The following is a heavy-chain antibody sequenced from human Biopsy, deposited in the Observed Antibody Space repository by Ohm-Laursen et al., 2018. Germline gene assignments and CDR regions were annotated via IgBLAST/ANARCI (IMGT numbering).Heavy chain of an antibody. CDR1: GGSFNGYF. V-gene: IGHV4-34*01. D-gene: IGHD6-13*01. J-gene: IGHJ6*02. Sequence: SQTLSLTCAVYGGSFNGYFWSWIRQPPGKGLEWIGDITQSGSTNYSPSLKSRVTISVDTAKKQFSLSLRSVTVADTAVYYCARVPLPGIGAAYQGRFLYGMDVWGQGTTVSVSS. CDR3: ARVPLPGIGAAYQGRFLYGMDV. CDR2: ITQSGST.